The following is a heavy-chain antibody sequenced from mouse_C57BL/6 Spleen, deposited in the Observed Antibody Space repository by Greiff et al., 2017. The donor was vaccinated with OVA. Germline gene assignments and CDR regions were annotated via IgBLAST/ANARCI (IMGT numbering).Heavy chain of an antibody. D-gene: IGHD2-4*01. CDR2: IYPGSGST. CDR3: ARSYDYDPFDY. V-gene: IGHV1-55*01. Sequence: QVQLQQPGAELVKPGASVKMSCKASGYTFTSYWITWVKQRPGQGLEWLGDIYPGSGSTNYNEKFKSKATLTVDTTYSTAYMQLSSLTSEDSAVYYCARSYDYDPFDYWGQGTTLTVSS. J-gene: IGHJ2*01. CDR1: GYTFTSYW.